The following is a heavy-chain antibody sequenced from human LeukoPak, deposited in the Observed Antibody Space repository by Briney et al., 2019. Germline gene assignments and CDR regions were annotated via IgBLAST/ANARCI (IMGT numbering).Heavy chain of an antibody. Sequence: PGVSLRLFCAASGYILRSYDMHWVGHVTGKALQWVSALGISGDTYYPGSVKGRFTISRENAKNSLYLQMNSLTAGDTAVYYCARGGIQVSGIDQIDYWGQGTLVTVSS. V-gene: IGHV3-13*01. J-gene: IGHJ4*02. CDR3: ARGGIQVSGIDQIDY. CDR2: LGISGDT. CDR1: GYILRSYD. D-gene: IGHD6-19*01.